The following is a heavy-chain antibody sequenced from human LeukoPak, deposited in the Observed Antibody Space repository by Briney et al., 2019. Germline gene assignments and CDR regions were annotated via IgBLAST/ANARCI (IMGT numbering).Heavy chain of an antibody. Sequence: SETLSLTCTVSGGSISSGGYYWSWIRQPPGKGLEWIGYIYHSGSTYYNPSLKSRVTISVDRSKNQFSLKLSSVTAADTAVYYCARVYCSSTSCRLGYYYYMDVWGKGTTVTVSS. CDR3: ARVYCSSTSCRLGYYYYMDV. J-gene: IGHJ6*03. V-gene: IGHV4-30-2*01. D-gene: IGHD2-2*01. CDR2: IYHSGST. CDR1: GGSISSGGYY.